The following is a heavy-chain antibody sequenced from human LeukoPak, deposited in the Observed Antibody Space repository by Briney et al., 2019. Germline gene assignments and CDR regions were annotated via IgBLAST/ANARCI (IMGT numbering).Heavy chain of an antibody. CDR2: INYDGRNK. D-gene: IGHD2-2*01. CDR1: GFTFSIYS. Sequence: GGSLRLSCAASGFTFSIYSMNWVRQAPGKGLEWVTFINYDGRNKYYADSVKGRFTISRDNSKNMLYLQMNSLRAEDTAMYYCAKDEVVPSYYYMDVWGKGTTVTVSS. V-gene: IGHV3-30*02. CDR3: AKDEVVPSYYYMDV. J-gene: IGHJ6*03.